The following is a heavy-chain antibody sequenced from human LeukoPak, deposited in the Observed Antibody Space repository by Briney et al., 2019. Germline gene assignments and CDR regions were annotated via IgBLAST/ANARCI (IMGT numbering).Heavy chain of an antibody. J-gene: IGHJ4*02. CDR2: IWYDGSNK. CDR1: GFTFSSYG. D-gene: IGHD5-24*01. V-gene: IGHV3-33*06. CDR3: PKWISALSGYNSQGFDY. Sequence: GGSLRLSCAASGFTFSSYGMHWVCQAPGKGLEWVAVIWYDGSNKYYADSVRGRFTISRENSKNTLYLQMNSRRAEDTAVYYCPKWISALSGYNSQGFDYWGQGTLVTVSS.